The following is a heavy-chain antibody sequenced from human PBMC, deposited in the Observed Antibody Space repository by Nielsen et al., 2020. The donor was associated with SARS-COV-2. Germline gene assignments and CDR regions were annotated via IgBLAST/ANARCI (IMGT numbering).Heavy chain of an antibody. CDR3: AKRRAVFMLTFGGEGAMDV. CDR1: GFTFNNYG. J-gene: IGHJ6*02. Sequence: GGSLRLSCVASGFTFNNYGFYWVRQAPGKGLEWVASIPYEGSKRYYADSLAGRFTVSRDSSKNTVYLQMNSLSVEDTAVYYCAKRRAVFMLTFGGEGAMDVWGQGTTVSVSS. CDR2: IPYEGSKR. V-gene: IGHV3-30*02. D-gene: IGHD3-16*01.